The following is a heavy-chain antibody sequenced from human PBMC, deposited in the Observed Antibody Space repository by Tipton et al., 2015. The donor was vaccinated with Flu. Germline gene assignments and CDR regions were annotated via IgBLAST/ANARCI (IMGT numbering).Heavy chain of an antibody. D-gene: IGHD2-21*02. CDR1: GVSISRSSYY. CDR3: ARHGPQGGDPNWFDP. CDR2: IYYSGST. Sequence: PGLVKPSETLSLTCTVFGVSISRSSYYWAWIRQSPGKGLEWIGSIYYSGSTYYNPSLRSRVTISVDTSRDQFSLKLNSVTATDTAVYYCARHGPQGGDPNWFDPWGLGTLVTVSA. J-gene: IGHJ5*02. V-gene: IGHV4-39*01.